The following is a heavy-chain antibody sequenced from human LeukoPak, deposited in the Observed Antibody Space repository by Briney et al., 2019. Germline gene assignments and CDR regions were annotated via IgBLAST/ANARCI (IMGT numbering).Heavy chain of an antibody. CDR3: ARIRPGSTDAFDI. CDR2: ISSSGSTI. V-gene: IGHV3-48*03. D-gene: IGHD6-13*01. J-gene: IGHJ3*02. CDR1: GFTFSSYE. Sequence: GGSLRLSCAASGFTFSSYEMNWVRQAPGKGLEWVSYISSSGSTIYYADSVKGRFTISRDNAKNSLYPQMNSLRAEDTAVYYCARIRPGSTDAFDIWGQGTMATVSS.